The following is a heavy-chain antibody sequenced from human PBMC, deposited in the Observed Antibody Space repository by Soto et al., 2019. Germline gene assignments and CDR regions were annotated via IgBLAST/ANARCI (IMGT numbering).Heavy chain of an antibody. CDR1: GFAFRSSW. CDR3: ARAPLRSAFDI. Sequence: DVQLVESGGDLVQPGGSLRLSCVASGFAFRSSWMSWVRQAPGKGLEFVTNIKEDGTVKNYVDSVKGRFTISRDNAKSSVYLQMSSLRVEDTAVYYCARAPLRSAFDIWGQGTMVIVSS. CDR2: IKEDGTVK. V-gene: IGHV3-7*04. J-gene: IGHJ3*02.